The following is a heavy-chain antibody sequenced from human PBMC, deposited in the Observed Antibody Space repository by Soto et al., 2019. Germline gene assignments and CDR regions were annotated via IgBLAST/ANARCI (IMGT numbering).Heavy chain of an antibody. CDR3: ARVSRGVLVAAAISYYYYGMDV. D-gene: IGHD2-2*02. V-gene: IGHV1-69*12. J-gene: IGHJ6*02. CDR1: GGTFSSYA. Sequence: QVQLVQSGAEVKKPGSSVKVSCKASGGTFSSYAISWVRQAPGQGLEWMGGIIPLFGTANYAQNFQGRVTITADASTSTAYMELSSLISEDTAVYYCARVSRGVLVAAAISYYYYGMDVWGQGTTVTVSS. CDR2: IIPLFGTA.